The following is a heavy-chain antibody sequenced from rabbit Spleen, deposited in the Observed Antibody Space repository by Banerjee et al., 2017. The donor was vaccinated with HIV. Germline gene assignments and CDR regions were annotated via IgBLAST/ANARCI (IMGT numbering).Heavy chain of an antibody. CDR2: IYADSSGAT. Sequence: QSLEESGGDLVKPGASLTLTCTASGFSFSSNYWICWVRQAPGKGLEWIACIYADSSGATYYASWAKGRFTISKTSSTTVTLQMTSLTVADTATYFCARVGSNYSYAMDLWGQGTLVTVS. V-gene: IGHV1S40*01. D-gene: IGHD4-2*01. CDR3: ARVGSNYSYAMDL. J-gene: IGHJ6*01. CDR1: GFSFSSNYW.